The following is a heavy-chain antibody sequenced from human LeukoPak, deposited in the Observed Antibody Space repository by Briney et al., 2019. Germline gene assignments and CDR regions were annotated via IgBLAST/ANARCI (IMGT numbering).Heavy chain of an antibody. CDR3: ARDKSTSVVYDAFDI. CDR2: IYHSGST. CDR1: GYSISSGYY. V-gene: IGHV4-38-2*02. Sequence: PSETLSLTCTVSGYSISSGYYWGWIRQPPGKGLEWIGSIYHSGSTYYNPSLKSRVTISVDTSKNQFSLKLSSVTAADTAVYCCARDKSTSVVYDAFDIWGQGTMVTVSS. D-gene: IGHD3-22*01. J-gene: IGHJ3*02.